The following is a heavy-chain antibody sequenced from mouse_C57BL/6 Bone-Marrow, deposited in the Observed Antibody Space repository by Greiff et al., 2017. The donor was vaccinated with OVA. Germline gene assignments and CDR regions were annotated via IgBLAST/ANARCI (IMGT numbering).Heavy chain of an antibody. Sequence: VHVKQSVAELVRPGASVKLSCTASGFNIKNTYMHWVKQRPEQGLEWIGRIDPANGNTKYAPKFQGKATITADTSSNTAYLQLSSLTSEDTAIYYCARNPYYYGSSYGDYWGQGTTLTVSS. V-gene: IGHV14-3*01. D-gene: IGHD1-1*01. CDR1: GFNIKNTY. J-gene: IGHJ2*01. CDR3: ARNPYYYGSSYGDY. CDR2: IDPANGNT.